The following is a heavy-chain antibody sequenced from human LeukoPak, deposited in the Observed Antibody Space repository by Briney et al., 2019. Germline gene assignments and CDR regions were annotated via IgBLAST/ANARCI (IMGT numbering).Heavy chain of an antibody. V-gene: IGHV3-30*18. J-gene: IGHJ4*02. D-gene: IGHD3-22*01. CDR3: AKRGDSSGYPSYFDY. CDR1: GFPFNTHG. Sequence: GGSLRLSCAASGFPFNTHGMNWVRQAPGKGLEWVAVISYDGNNRYYADSVKGRFTVSRDNSRNTLYLQMSSLRPEDTAVYYCAKRGDSSGYPSYFDYWGQGTLVTVSS. CDR2: ISYDGNNR.